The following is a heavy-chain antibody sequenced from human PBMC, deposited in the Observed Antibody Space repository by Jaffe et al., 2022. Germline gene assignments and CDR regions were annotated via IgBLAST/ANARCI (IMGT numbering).Heavy chain of an antibody. CDR3: ARHGGYYDFWSGYYRLGRFDP. D-gene: IGHD3-3*01. V-gene: IGHV4-39*01. CDR1: GGSISSSSYY. CDR2: IYYSGST. J-gene: IGHJ5*02. Sequence: QLQLQESGPGLVKPSETLSLTCTVSGGSISSSSYYWGWIRQPPGKGLEWIGSIYYSGSTYYNPSLKSRVTISVDTSKNQFSLKLSSVTAADTAVYYCARHGGYYDFWSGYYRLGRFDPWGQGTLVTVSS.